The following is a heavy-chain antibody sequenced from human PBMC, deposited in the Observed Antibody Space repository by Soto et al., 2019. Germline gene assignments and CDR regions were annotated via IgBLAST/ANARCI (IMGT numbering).Heavy chain of an antibody. CDR2: IYSGGST. Sequence: GGSLRLSCAASGFTVSSNYMSWVRQAPGKGLEWVSVIYSGGSTYYADSVKGRFTISRDNSKNTLYLQMNSLRAEDTDVYYCARDAQLTGDPNAFDIWGQGTMVTVSS. CDR3: ARDAQLTGDPNAFDI. J-gene: IGHJ3*02. CDR1: GFTVSSNY. V-gene: IGHV3-53*01. D-gene: IGHD7-27*01.